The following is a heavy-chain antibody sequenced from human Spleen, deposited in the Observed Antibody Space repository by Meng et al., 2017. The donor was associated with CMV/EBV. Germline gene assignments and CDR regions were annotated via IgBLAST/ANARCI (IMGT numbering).Heavy chain of an antibody. CDR2: IYSSGTS. CDR1: GFTFSSYA. J-gene: IGHJ4*01. CDR3: TRDRGDLMYYFDY. D-gene: IGHD3-10*01. Sequence: LSLTCAASGFTFSSYAMNWVRQAPGKGLEWVSIIYSSGTSYYTDSVKGRFTISRDNSKNTVYLEMNGLRADDTAVYYCTRDRGDLMYYFDYWGHGTLVTVSS. V-gene: IGHV3-53*01.